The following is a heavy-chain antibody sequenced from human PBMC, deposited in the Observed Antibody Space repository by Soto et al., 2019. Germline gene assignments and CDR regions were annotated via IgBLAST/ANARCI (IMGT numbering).Heavy chain of an antibody. CDR1: GYSFTSYW. Sequence: LGESLKISCKGSGYSFTSYWISWVRQMPGKGLERMGRIDPSDSYTNYSPSFQGHVTISADKFISTAYLQWSSLKASDTAMYYCAAPGYSSSWYSSGYLSGMDVWGQGTTVTVSS. CDR3: AAPGYSSSWYSSGYLSGMDV. J-gene: IGHJ6*02. CDR2: IDPSDSYT. D-gene: IGHD6-13*01. V-gene: IGHV5-10-1*01.